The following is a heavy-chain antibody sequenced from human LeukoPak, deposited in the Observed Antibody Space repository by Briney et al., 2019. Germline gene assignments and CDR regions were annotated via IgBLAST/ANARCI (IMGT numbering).Heavy chain of an antibody. CDR1: GYTFTSYD. J-gene: IGHJ4*02. CDR2: MNPNSGNT. V-gene: IGHV1-8*01. Sequence: DSVKVSCKASGYTFTSYDINWVRQATGQGLEWMGWMNPNSGNTGYAQKFQGRVTMTRNTSISTAYMELSSLRSEDTAVYYCARGGSGSYYNGDDYWGQGTLVTVSS. CDR3: ARGGSGSYYNGDDY. D-gene: IGHD3-10*01.